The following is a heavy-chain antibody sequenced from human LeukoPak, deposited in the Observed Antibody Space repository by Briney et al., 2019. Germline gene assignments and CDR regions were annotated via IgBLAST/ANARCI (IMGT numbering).Heavy chain of an antibody. CDR1: GFTFSSYA. CDR2: ISGSGGST. V-gene: IGHV3-23*01. Sequence: GGSLRLSCAASGFTFSSYAMSWVRQAPGKGLEWVSAISGSGGSTYYADSVKGRFTISRDNSKNTLYLQMNSLRAEDTAVYYCAKRYCSSTSCYPVDYWGQGTLVTVSS. J-gene: IGHJ4*02. D-gene: IGHD2-2*01. CDR3: AKRYCSSTSCYPVDY.